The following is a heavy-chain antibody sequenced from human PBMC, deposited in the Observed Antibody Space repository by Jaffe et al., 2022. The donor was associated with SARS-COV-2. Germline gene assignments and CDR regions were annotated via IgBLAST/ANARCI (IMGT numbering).Heavy chain of an antibody. D-gene: IGHD3-10*01. J-gene: IGHJ4*02. Sequence: QLQLRESGPGLVKPSETLSLTCSVSGGSISSRTYYWGWIRQPPGKGLEWIGSIYYTGTTYYNPSLRSRVTISVDTSKNQFSLKLTSVSAADTAVYYCTSLWSGAWGQGTLVTVSS. CDR1: GGSISSRTYY. CDR2: IYYTGTT. V-gene: IGHV4-39*01. CDR3: TSLWSGA.